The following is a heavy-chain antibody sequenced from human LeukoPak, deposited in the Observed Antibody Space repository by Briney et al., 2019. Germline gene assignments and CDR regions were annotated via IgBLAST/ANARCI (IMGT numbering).Heavy chain of an antibody. J-gene: IGHJ5*02. D-gene: IGHD3-22*01. Sequence: ASVKVSCKASGYTFTGYYMHWVRQAPGQGLEWMGWINPNSGGTNYAQKFQGRVTTTRDTSISTAYMELSRLRSDDTAVYYCARDREDYYDSSGYPLEYNWFDPWGQGTLVTVSS. CDR1: GYTFTGYY. CDR2: INPNSGGT. CDR3: ARDREDYYDSSGYPLEYNWFDP. V-gene: IGHV1-2*02.